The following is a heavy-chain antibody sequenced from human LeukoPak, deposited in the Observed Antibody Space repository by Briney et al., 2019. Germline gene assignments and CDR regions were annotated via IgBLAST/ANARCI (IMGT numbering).Heavy chain of an antibody. V-gene: IGHV1-3*03. D-gene: IGHD1-26*01. J-gene: IGHJ4*02. CDR2: INAGNGNT. CDR1: GYTFTSYA. CDR3: ASALSGSGYFDY. Sequence: ASVKVSCKASGYTFTSYAMHWVRQAPGQRLEWMGWINAGNGNTKYSQELQGRVTITRDTSASTAYMELSSLRSEDMAVYYCASALSGSGYFDYWGQGTLVTVSS.